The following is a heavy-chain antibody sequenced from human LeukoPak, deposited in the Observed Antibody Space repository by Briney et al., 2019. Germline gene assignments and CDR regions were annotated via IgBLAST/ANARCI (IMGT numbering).Heavy chain of an antibody. V-gene: IGHV3-30*02. CDR3: AKELRYFDWLSPFDY. D-gene: IGHD3-9*01. J-gene: IGHJ4*02. CDR1: GFTFSSYG. CDR2: IRYDGSNK. Sequence: PGGSLRLSCAASGFTFSSYGMHWVRQAPGKGLEWVAFIRYDGSNKYYADSVKGRFTISRDNSKNTLSLQMNSLRAEDTAVYYCAKELRYFDWLSPFDYWGQGTLVTVSS.